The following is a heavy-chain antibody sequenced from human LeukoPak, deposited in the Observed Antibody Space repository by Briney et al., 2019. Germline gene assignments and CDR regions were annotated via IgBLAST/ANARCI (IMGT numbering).Heavy chain of an antibody. CDR1: GFTFSDYY. CDR2: ISSSSSTI. CDR3: ARELDLYNWNYGGGYYFDY. D-gene: IGHD1-7*01. J-gene: IGHJ4*02. Sequence: GGSLRLSCAASGFTFSDYYMSWIRQAPGKGLEWVSYISSSSSTIYYADSVKGRFTISSDNAKNSLYLQMNSLRAEDTAVYYCARELDLYNWNYGGGYYFDYWGQGTLVTVSS. V-gene: IGHV3-11*04.